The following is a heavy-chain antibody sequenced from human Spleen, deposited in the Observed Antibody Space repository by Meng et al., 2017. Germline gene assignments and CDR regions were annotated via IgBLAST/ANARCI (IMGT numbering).Heavy chain of an antibody. CDR3: ARVGSQWLVRWGDY. CDR2: INHSGST. D-gene: IGHD6-19*01. Sequence: GSLRLSCVASGGSFSDYYWSWIRQPPGKGLEWIGEINHSGSTNYNPSLESRATISVDTSQNNLSLKLSSVTAADAAVYYCARVGSQWLVRWGDYWGQGTLVTVSS. CDR1: GGSFSDYY. J-gene: IGHJ4*02. V-gene: IGHV4-34*01.